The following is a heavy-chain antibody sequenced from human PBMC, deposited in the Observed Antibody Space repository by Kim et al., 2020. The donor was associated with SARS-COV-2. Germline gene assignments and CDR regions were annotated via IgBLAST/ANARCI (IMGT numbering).Heavy chain of an antibody. V-gene: IGHV4-39*01. CDR3: ARSGHEWLRFIY. CDR1: GGSISSSSYY. CDR2: IYYSGST. J-gene: IGHJ4*02. Sequence: SETLSLTCTVSGGSISSSSYYWGWIRQPPGKGLEWIGSIYYSGSTYYNPSLKSRVTISVDTSKNQFSLKLSSVTAADTAVYYCARSGHEWLRFIYWGQGT. D-gene: IGHD5-12*01.